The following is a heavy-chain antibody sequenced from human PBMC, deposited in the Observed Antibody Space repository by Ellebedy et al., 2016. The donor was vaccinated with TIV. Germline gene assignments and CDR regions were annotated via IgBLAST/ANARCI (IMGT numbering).Heavy chain of an antibody. CDR2: FDPKDGET. J-gene: IGHJ4*02. V-gene: IGHV1-24*01. Sequence: AASVKVSCKVSGYTLNELSMHWVRQPPGKGRAWMGGFDPKDGETNYAQKFQGRVTMTEDTSTDTAYMELSRLRSEDTDVYYCATRGGNVWGQGTLVTVSS. CDR3: ATRGGNV. D-gene: IGHD4-23*01. CDR1: GYTLNELS.